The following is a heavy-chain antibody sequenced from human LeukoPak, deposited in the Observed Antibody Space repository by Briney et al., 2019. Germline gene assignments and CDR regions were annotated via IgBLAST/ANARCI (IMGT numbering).Heavy chain of an antibody. D-gene: IGHD4-17*01. J-gene: IGHJ3*02. Sequence: GGSLRLSCEASGFRFTIYEMNWVRQAPGKGLEWVSSISSSSSYIYYADSVKGRFTISRDNAKNSLYLQMNSLRAEDTAVYYCARDRELNYGDYGAFDIWGQGTMVTVSS. CDR1: GFRFTIYE. CDR2: ISSSSSYI. V-gene: IGHV3-21*01. CDR3: ARDRELNYGDYGAFDI.